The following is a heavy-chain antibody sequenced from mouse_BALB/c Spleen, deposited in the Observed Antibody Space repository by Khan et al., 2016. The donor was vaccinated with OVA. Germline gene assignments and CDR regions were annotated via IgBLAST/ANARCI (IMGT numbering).Heavy chain of an antibody. CDR3: ARSGTTVVANWYWNV. CDR2: IHYSGST. Sequence: EVQLQESGPDLVKPSQSLSLTCTVTGYSITSGYSWHWIRQFPENKLEWMGYIHYSGSTNYNPSLKSRISITRDTSKNQFFLQLNSVTTEETATYNCARSGTTVVANWYWNVGGAVTTVTVSS. D-gene: IGHD1-1*01. V-gene: IGHV3-1*02. CDR1: GYSITSGYS. J-gene: IGHJ1*01.